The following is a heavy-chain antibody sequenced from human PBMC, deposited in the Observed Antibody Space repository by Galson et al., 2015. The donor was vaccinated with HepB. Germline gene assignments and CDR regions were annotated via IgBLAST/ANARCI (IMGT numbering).Heavy chain of an antibody. V-gene: IGHV3-23*01. CDR2: ISGSGGST. CDR1: GFTFSSYA. Sequence: SLRLSCAASGFTFSSYAMSWVRQAPGKGLEWVSAISGSGGSTYYADSVKGRFTISRDNSKNTLYLQMNSLRAEDTAVYYCAKDCPAANYYYYGMDVWGQGTTVTVSS. D-gene: IGHD2-2*01. CDR3: AKDCPAANYYYYGMDV. J-gene: IGHJ6*02.